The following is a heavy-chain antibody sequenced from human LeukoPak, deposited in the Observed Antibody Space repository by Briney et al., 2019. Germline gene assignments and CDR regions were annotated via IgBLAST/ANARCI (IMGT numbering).Heavy chain of an antibody. CDR2: IYYSGST. D-gene: IGHD4-17*01. CDR3: ARDLHQVTTYWYFDP. V-gene: IGHV4-30-4*01. CDR1: GGSISSGDYY. J-gene: IGHJ2*01. Sequence: SETLSLTCTVSGGSISSGDYYWSWIRQPPGKGLEWIVYIYYSGSTYYNPSLKSRVTISVETSKNQFSLKLSSVTAADTAVYYCARDLHQVTTYWYFDPWGRGTLVTVSS.